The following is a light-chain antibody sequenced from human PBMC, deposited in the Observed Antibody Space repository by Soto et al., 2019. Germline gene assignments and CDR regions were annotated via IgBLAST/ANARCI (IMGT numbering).Light chain of an antibody. J-gene: IGKJ1*01. V-gene: IGKV3-15*01. CDR2: GAS. Sequence: EIVMTQSPATLSLSPGERATLSCRASQSVSSNLAWYHQKPGQPPRLLIYGASTRATGIPASLSGSGSGKEFSLTNSSLQSEDFAVYYCQQDNNWPPETFGQGTKVEIK. CDR3: QQDNNWPPET. CDR1: QSVSSN.